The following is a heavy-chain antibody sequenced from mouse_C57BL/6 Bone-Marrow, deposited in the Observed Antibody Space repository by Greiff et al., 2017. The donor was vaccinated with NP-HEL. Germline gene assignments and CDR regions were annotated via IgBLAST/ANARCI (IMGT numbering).Heavy chain of an antibody. Sequence: EVKVEESGPGLVKPSQSLSLTCSVTGYSITSGYYWNWIRQFPGNKLEWMGYISYDGSNNYNPSLKNRISITRDPSKNQFFLKLNSVTTEDTAPYYCARAVNLYYFDCWGQGTTLPVSS. V-gene: IGHV3-6*01. CDR2: ISYDGSN. CDR1: GYSITSGYY. CDR3: ARAVNLYYFDC. J-gene: IGHJ2*01.